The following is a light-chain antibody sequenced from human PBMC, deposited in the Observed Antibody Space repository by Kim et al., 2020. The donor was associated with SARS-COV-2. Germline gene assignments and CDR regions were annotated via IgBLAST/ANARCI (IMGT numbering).Light chain of an antibody. CDR3: QQYGSTRWT. J-gene: IGKJ1*01. Sequence: EIVLTQSPGTLSLSPGERATLSCRASQSVSSSYFAWYQQKPGQPPRLLIYDASSGATVIPDRFSGSGSGTDFSLTISRLEPEDFAVYYCQQYGSTRWTFGQGTKVDIK. V-gene: IGKV3-20*01. CDR1: QSVSSSY. CDR2: DAS.